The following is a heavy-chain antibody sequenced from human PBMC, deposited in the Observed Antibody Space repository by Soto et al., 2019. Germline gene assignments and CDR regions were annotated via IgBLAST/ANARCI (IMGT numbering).Heavy chain of an antibody. V-gene: IGHV4-31*03. CDR2: IYYSGST. CDR3: ARDSAMIVGQIDY. J-gene: IGHJ4*02. CDR1: GGSISSGGYY. D-gene: IGHD3-22*01. Sequence: SETLSLTCTVSGGSISSGGYYWSWIRQHPGKGLEWIGYIYYSGSTYYNPSLKSRVTISVDTSKNQFSLKLSSVTAADTAVYYCARDSAMIVGQIDYWGQGTLVTVSS.